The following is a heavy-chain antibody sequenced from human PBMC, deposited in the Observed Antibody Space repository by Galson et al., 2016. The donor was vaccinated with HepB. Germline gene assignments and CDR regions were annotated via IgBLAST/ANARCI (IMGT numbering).Heavy chain of an antibody. Sequence: SLRLSCAASGFTFSSFWMTWVRQAPGKGLEWLATIKPDGGEKYYAVSVKGRFTVSRNNANNLLYLQMNSLRVDDAAVYYCARDSEWWDWGQGTRVTVSS. CDR2: IKPDGGEK. CDR3: ARDSEWWD. CDR1: GFTFSSFW. J-gene: IGHJ4*02. V-gene: IGHV3-7*01. D-gene: IGHD2-15*01.